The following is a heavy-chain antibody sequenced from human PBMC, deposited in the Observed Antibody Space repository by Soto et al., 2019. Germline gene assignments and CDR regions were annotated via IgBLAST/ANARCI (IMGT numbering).Heavy chain of an antibody. J-gene: IGHJ6*02. CDR1: GYTFTGYY. V-gene: IGHV1-2*02. CDR3: ARFGYCSSTSCYQSDYYGMDV. CDR2: IIPNSGGT. Sequence: QVQLVQSGAEVKKPGASVKVSCKASGYTFTGYYMHWVRQAPGQGLEWMGWIIPNSGGTNYAQKFQRRVTMTRDTSISTAYMELSRLRSDDTAVYYCARFGYCSSTSCYQSDYYGMDVWGQGTTVTVSS. D-gene: IGHD2-2*01.